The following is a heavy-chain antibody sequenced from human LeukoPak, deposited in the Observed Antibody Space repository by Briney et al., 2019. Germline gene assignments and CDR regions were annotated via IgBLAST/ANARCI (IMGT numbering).Heavy chain of an antibody. J-gene: IGHJ4*02. Sequence: GESLRLSCAASGFNIVGYSLSWVRQAPGKGLEWVSTMSTTGAHTAYADSVTGRFTISRDNDNNSLFLQMSSLRVEDTAVYYCARDAPGEAARDWGQGTLVTVSS. CDR2: MSTTGAHT. D-gene: IGHD6-6*01. V-gene: IGHV3-21*01. CDR1: GFNIVGYS. CDR3: ARDAPGEAARD.